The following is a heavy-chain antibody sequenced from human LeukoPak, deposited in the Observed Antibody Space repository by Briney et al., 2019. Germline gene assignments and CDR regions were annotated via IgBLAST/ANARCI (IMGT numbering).Heavy chain of an antibody. Sequence: ASVKVSCKASGYNFIDYYMHWVRQAPGQGLEWLGRINPNSGGRNYAQKFQGRVTMTGDTSINTAFMELSRLTFDDTAVYYCAREGYEEMSTTDFDYWGQGTLVTVSS. CDR2: INPNSGGR. CDR3: AREGYEEMSTTDFDY. J-gene: IGHJ4*02. CDR1: GYNFIDYY. V-gene: IGHV1-2*06. D-gene: IGHD5-24*01.